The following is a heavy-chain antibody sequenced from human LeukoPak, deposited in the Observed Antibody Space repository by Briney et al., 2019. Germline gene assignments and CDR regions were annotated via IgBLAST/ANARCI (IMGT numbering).Heavy chain of an antibody. CDR1: GFTFSSYG. Sequence: GGSLRLSCAGSGFTFSSYGMSWVRQAPGKGLEWVSAISDTGGTTSYADSVKGRFTISRDNSKNTLYLEMISLRAEDTAVYYCANGGVGADWGQGTLVTVSS. J-gene: IGHJ4*02. V-gene: IGHV3-23*01. D-gene: IGHD1-26*01. CDR2: ISDTGGTT. CDR3: ANGGVGAD.